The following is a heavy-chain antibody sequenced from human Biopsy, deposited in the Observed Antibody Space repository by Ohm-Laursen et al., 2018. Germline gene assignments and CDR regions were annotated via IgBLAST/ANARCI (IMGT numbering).Heavy chain of an antibody. CDR1: GYTFTSHD. Sequence: SVKVPCKASGYTFTSHDINWVRQATGQGLEWMGWMSPNTGNTVYAQRFQDRVTMTSDTSTGTAYMELTSLTSDDTAVYFCARWETTLGRSLDSWGQGTLVAVSS. V-gene: IGHV1-8*01. J-gene: IGHJ4*02. CDR3: ARWETTLGRSLDS. D-gene: IGHD1-26*01. CDR2: MSPNTGNT.